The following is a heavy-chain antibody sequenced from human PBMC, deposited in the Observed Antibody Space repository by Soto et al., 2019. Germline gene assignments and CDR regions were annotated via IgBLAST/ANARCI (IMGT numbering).Heavy chain of an antibody. CDR2: LDHQGYS. J-gene: IGHJ4*02. CDR1: GAPITSNY. V-gene: IGHV4-59*01. Sequence: SETLSLTCSVSGAPITSNYWTWIRQPPGKGLEWIGYLDHQGYSNYSPSLRSRVSMSIDTSKNQLSLKVHSVTAADTAVYYCARAPMVLSRSYFDSWGQGTPVTVSS. CDR3: ARAPMVLSRSYFDS. D-gene: IGHD2-8*01.